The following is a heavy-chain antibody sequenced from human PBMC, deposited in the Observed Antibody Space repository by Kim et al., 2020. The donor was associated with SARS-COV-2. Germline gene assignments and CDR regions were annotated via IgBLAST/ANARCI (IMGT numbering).Heavy chain of an antibody. Sequence: SGSTNDNPSLKSRVTISVDKSKNQFSLKLSSVTAADTAVYYCASGYEFDYWGQGTLVTVSS. CDR2: SGST. D-gene: IGHD5-12*01. J-gene: IGHJ4*02. V-gene: IGHV4-4*02. CDR3: ASGYEFDY.